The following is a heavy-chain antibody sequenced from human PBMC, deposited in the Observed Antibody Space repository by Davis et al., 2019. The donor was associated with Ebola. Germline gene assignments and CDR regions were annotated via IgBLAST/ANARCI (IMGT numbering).Heavy chain of an antibody. V-gene: IGHV5-51*01. CDR3: ARGGYGDYVSDWYFDL. D-gene: IGHD4-17*01. CDR2: IYPGDSDT. Sequence: GESLKISCKGSGYSFTSYWIGWVRQMPGKGLEWMGIIYPGDSDTRYRPSFQGQVTISADKSISTAYLQWSSLKVSDTAMYYCARGGYGDYVSDWYFDLWGRGTLVTVSS. J-gene: IGHJ2*01. CDR1: GYSFTSYW.